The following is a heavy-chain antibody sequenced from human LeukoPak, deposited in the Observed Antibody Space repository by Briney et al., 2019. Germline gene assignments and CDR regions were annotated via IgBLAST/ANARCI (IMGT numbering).Heavy chain of an antibody. V-gene: IGHV3-33*01. J-gene: IGHJ5*02. D-gene: IGHD2-8*01. CDR1: GFTFSSYG. Sequence: PGGSLRLSCAASGFTFSSYGVHCVRQAPGKGLEWVAVIWYDGSYKYYADSVKGRFTISRENSNNTLYLQMNSLRAEDTAVYYCARDNGGYNWFDPWGQGTLVTVSS. CDR2: IWYDGSYK. CDR3: ARDNGGYNWFDP.